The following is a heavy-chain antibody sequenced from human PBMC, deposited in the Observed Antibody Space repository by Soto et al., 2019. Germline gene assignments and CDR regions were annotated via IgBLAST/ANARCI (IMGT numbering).Heavy chain of an antibody. D-gene: IGHD5-12*01. CDR2: IRNKANSYTT. J-gene: IGHJ4*02. V-gene: IGHV3-72*01. CDR3: TRAGILATAYYFDY. CDR1: GGSISSGGYY. Sequence: LTCTVSGGSISSGGYYWSWIRQAPGKGLEWVGSIRNKANSYTTEYAASVKGRFTISRDDSKSSLYLQMSSLKTEATAVYYGTRAGILATAYYFDYWGQGTLVTISS.